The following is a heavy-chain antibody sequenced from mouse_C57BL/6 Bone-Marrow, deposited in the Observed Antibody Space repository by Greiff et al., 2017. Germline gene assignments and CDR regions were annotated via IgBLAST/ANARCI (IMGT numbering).Heavy chain of an antibody. CDR3: ARDGEY. V-gene: IGHV7-1*01. Sequence: EVKVVESGGGLVQSGRSLRLSCATSGFTFSDFYMAWVRQAPGKGLEWIAASRNKANDYTTEYSASVKGRFIVSRDTSQSILYLQMNALRAEDTAIYYCARDGEYWGQGTTLTVSS. J-gene: IGHJ2*01. CDR2: SRNKANDYTT. CDR1: GFTFSDFY.